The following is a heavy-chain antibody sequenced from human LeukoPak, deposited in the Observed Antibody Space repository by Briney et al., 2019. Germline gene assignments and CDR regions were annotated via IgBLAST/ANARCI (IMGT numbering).Heavy chain of an antibody. CDR2: ISSSSSYI. CDR3: ARFSDRVGATRADY. D-gene: IGHD1-26*01. Sequence: GGSLRPSCAASGFTFSSYSMNWVRQAPGKGLEWVSSISSSSSYIYYADSVKGRFTISRDNAKNSLYLQMNSLRAEDTAVYYCARFSDRVGATRADYWGQGTLVTVSS. J-gene: IGHJ4*02. V-gene: IGHV3-21*01. CDR1: GFTFSSYS.